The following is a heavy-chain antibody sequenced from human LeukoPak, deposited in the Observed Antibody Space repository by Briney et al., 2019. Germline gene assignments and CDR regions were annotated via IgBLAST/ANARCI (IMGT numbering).Heavy chain of an antibody. V-gene: IGHV1-2*02. J-gene: IGHJ6*03. Sequence: ASVKVSCKASGYTFTGYHMHWVRQAPGQGLEWMGWINPNSGGTNYAQKFQGRVTMTRDTSISTAYMELSRLRSDDTAVYYCARGDYYDREYYYYYMDVWGKGTTVTVSS. CDR3: ARGDYYDREYYYYYMDV. CDR1: GYTFTGYH. D-gene: IGHD3-22*01. CDR2: INPNSGGT.